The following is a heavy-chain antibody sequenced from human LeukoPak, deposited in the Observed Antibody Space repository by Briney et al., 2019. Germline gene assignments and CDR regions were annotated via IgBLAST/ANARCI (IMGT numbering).Heavy chain of an antibody. V-gene: IGHV4-34*01. Sequence: PSETLSLTCAVYGGSFSGYCWSWIRQPPGKGLEWIGEINHSGSTNYNPSLKSRVTISVDTSKNQFSLKLSSVTAADTAVYYCASTGYYPRGWGQGTLVTVSS. CDR1: GGSFSGYC. J-gene: IGHJ4*02. CDR2: INHSGST. CDR3: ASTGYYPRG. D-gene: IGHD3-22*01.